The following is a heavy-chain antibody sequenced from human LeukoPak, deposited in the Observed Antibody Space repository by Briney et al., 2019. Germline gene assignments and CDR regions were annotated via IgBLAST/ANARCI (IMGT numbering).Heavy chain of an antibody. V-gene: IGHV3-30*02. CDR2: IRYDGSNK. D-gene: IGHD4-17*01. J-gene: IGHJ3*01. Sequence: GGSLRLSCAASGFTFSSYGMHWVRQAPGKGLEWVAFIRYDGSNKYYADSVKGRFTISRDNSKNTLFLQMDSLRPEDTAVYYCVTTTVTTSYAFDVWGPGTMVTVSS. CDR3: VTTTVTTSYAFDV. CDR1: GFTFSSYG.